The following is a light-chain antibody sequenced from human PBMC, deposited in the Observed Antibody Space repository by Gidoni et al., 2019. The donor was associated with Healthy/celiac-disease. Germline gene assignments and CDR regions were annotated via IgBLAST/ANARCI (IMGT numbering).Light chain of an antibody. V-gene: IGLV3-19*01. CDR2: GKN. CDR1: SLRSYY. CDR3: NSRDSSGNHLVV. Sequence: SSELTQDPAVSVALGQPVRITCQGDSLRSYYASWYQQTPGQAPVLVIYGKNNRPSGIPDRFSGSSSGNTASLTITGAQAEDEADYYCNSRDSSGNHLVVFGGGTKLTVL. J-gene: IGLJ2*01.